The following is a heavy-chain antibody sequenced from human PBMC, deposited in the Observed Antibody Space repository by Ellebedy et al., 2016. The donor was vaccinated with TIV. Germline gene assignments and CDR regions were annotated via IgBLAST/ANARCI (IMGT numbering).Heavy chain of an antibody. V-gene: IGHV4-59*01. Sequence: MPSETLSLPCTLSGDSITSYSWSWIRQPPGKHLEWFRYIYYSGSANYNPSLKSRVTISLDTSKNQFSLRLTSVTAADTAVYYCARGSSSVVFDYWGQGTLVTVSS. CDR1: GDSITSYS. CDR2: IYYSGSA. J-gene: IGHJ4*02. CDR3: ARGSSSVVFDY. D-gene: IGHD6-6*01.